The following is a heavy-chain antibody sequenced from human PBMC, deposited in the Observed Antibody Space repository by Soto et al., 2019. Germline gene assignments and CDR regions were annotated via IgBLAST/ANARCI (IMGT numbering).Heavy chain of an antibody. D-gene: IGHD4-17*01. Sequence: PSETLSLTXTVSGGSISSSSYYWGWIRQPPGKGLEWIGSIYYSGSTYYNPSLKSRVTISVDTSKNQFSLKLSSVTAADTAVYYCAADVGGYIYGLARHWGPGTLVTVSS. CDR2: IYYSGST. V-gene: IGHV4-39*01. CDR3: AADVGGYIYGLARH. J-gene: IGHJ4*02. CDR1: GGSISSSSYY.